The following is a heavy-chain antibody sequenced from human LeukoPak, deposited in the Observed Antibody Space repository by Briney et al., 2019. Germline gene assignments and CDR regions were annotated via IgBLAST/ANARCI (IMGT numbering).Heavy chain of an antibody. J-gene: IGHJ4*02. Sequence: GGSLGLSCAASGFTFSSYAMSWVRQAPGKGLEWVSAISGGGGSTHYADSVKGRFTISRDNSKNTLYLQMNSLRAEDTAVYYCARDIGIAAAGTLDYWGQGTLVTVSS. CDR1: GFTFSSYA. V-gene: IGHV3-23*01. CDR3: ARDIGIAAAGTLDY. CDR2: ISGGGGST. D-gene: IGHD6-13*01.